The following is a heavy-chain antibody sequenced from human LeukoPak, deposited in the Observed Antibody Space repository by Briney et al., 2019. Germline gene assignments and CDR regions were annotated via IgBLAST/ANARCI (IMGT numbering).Heavy chain of an antibody. D-gene: IGHD2-2*01. V-gene: IGHV4-31*03. Sequence: SETLSLTCTVSGGSISSGGYYWSWIRQHPGKGLEWIGYIYYSGSTYYNPSLKSRVTISVDTSKNQFSLKLSSVTAADTAVYYCARAMPDWFDPWGQGTLVTVSS. CDR1: GGSISSGGYY. CDR3: ARAMPDWFDP. J-gene: IGHJ5*02. CDR2: IYYSGST.